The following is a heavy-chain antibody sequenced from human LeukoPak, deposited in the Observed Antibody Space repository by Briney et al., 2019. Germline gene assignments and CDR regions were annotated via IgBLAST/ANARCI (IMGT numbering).Heavy chain of an antibody. CDR3: AKDQRFGDLDDY. Sequence: GGSLRLSCAASGFTFSTFPMTWVRQAPGKGLEWVSATSGSGDITYYADSVKGRFTISRDNSKSTLYLQMNSLRTEDTAVYYCAKDQRFGDLDDYRGQGTLVTVSS. CDR2: TSGSGDIT. J-gene: IGHJ4*02. D-gene: IGHD3-10*01. CDR1: GFTFSTFP. V-gene: IGHV3-23*01.